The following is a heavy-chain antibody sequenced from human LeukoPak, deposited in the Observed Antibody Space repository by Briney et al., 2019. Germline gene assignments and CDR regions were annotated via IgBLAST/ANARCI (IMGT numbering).Heavy chain of an antibody. D-gene: IGHD4-17*01. J-gene: IGHJ4*02. CDR1: GFTFSSYG. Sequence: GGSLRLSCAASGFTFSSYGMHWVRQAPGKGLEWVAVIWYDGSNKYYADSVKGRFTISRDNSKNTLHLQMNSLRAEDTAVYYCARGSTVTTESEFDYWGQGTLVTVSS. CDR3: ARGSTVTTESEFDY. V-gene: IGHV3-33*01. CDR2: IWYDGSNK.